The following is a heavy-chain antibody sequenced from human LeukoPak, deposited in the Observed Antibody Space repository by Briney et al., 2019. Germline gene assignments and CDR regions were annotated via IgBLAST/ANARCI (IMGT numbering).Heavy chain of an antibody. D-gene: IGHD3-9*01. CDR2: ISSSSSYI. J-gene: IGHJ3*02. V-gene: IGHV3-21*01. Sequence: PGGSLRLSCAASGFTFSSYSMNWVRQAPGKGREWVSSISSSSSYIYYADSVKGRFTISTYNAKNSLYLQMNSLRAEDTDVYYCARGGVRELRYFDWLLHGSLDAFDIWGQGTMVTVSS. CDR1: GFTFSSYS. CDR3: ARGGVRELRYFDWLLHGSLDAFDI.